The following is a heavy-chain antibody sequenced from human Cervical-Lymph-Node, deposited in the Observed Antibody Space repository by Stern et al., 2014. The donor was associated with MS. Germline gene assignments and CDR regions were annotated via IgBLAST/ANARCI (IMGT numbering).Heavy chain of an antibody. CDR2: IFYRGNT. CDR1: GGSISNYY. J-gene: IGHJ1*01. Sequence: QVQLVESGPGLVKPSETLSLTCTVSGGSISNYYWTWIRQPPGKGLEWIGYIFYRGNTNYNPSLKGRITISVDASNNQFSLNLRSVTAADTAVYFCARGRDGFSYWGQGALVTVSS. CDR3: ARGRDGFSY. V-gene: IGHV4-59*13. D-gene: IGHD5-24*01.